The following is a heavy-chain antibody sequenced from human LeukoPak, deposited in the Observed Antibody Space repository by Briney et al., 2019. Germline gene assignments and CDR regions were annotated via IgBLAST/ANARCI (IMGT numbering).Heavy chain of an antibody. CDR1: GGSISSGSYY. Sequence: SETLSLTCTVSGGSISSGSYYWSWIRQPAGKGLEWIGRVYSSGSTHYNPSLKSRLSISVDTSKIQFSLRLSSVTVADTAVYYCARTPLRGATFFTSYPNWFDTWGQGTLVTVSS. V-gene: IGHV4-61*02. CDR2: VYSSGST. D-gene: IGHD3-10*01. CDR3: ARTPLRGATFFTSYPNWFDT. J-gene: IGHJ5*02.